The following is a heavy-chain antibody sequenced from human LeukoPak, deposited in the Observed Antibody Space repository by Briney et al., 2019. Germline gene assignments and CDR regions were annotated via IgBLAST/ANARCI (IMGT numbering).Heavy chain of an antibody. Sequence: ASVKVSCKASGYTFTGYYMHWVRHAPGQGLEWMGWINPNSGGTNYAQKFQGRVTMTRDTSISTAYMELSRLRSDDTAVYYCATDHRGGDAFDIWGQGTMVTVSS. CDR2: INPNSGGT. J-gene: IGHJ3*02. D-gene: IGHD3-16*01. V-gene: IGHV1-2*02. CDR1: GYTFTGYY. CDR3: ATDHRGGDAFDI.